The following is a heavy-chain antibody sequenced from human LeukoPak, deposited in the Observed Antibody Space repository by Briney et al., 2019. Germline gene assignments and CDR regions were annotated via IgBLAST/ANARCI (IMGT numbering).Heavy chain of an antibody. CDR2: ISYSGST. CDR3: ARLRWDPEITAFDH. CDR1: VGSLNNDY. V-gene: IGHV4-59*08. Sequence: SETLSLTCAVSVGSLNNDYWNWIRQPPGKGLEWIGWISYSGSTSYNPSLNGRVTISVDTSKNKFSLRLRSVTAADTAVYYCARLRWDPEITAFDHWGQGSLVTVSS. D-gene: IGHD1-26*01. J-gene: IGHJ4*02.